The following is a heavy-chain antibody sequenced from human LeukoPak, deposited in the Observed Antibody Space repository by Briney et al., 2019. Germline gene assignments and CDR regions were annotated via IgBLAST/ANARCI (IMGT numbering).Heavy chain of an antibody. CDR3: ARIHSSSSDY. CDR2: INPNSGGT. J-gene: IGHJ4*02. Sequence: GASVKVSCKASGYTFTGYYMHWVRQAPGQGLEWMGWINPNSGGTNYAQKFQGRVTMTRDASISTAYMELSGLRSDGTAVYYCARIHSSSSDYWGQGTLVTVSS. D-gene: IGHD6-13*01. CDR1: GYTFTGYY. V-gene: IGHV1-2*02.